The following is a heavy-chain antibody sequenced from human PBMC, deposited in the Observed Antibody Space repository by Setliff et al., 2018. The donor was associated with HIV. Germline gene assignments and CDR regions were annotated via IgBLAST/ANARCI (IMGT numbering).Heavy chain of an antibody. D-gene: IGHD1-26*01. Sequence: ASVMVSCKASGYTFTSYAMHWVRQAPGQRLEWMGWINAGNGNTKYSQKFQGRVTITRDTSASTAYMELSSLRSEDTAVYYCARAGGSYSYYYYYMDVWGKGTTVTVS. CDR2: INAGNGNT. CDR3: ARAGGSYSYYYYYMDV. J-gene: IGHJ6*03. CDR1: GYTFTSYA. V-gene: IGHV1-3*01.